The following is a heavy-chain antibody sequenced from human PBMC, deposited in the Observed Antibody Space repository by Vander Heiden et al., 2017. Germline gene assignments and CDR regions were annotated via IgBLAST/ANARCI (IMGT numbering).Heavy chain of an antibody. D-gene: IGHD3-16*01. V-gene: IGHV3-23*01. CDR2: LSASGESI. Sequence: EVQVLESGGGLVQSGGSLRLSCVASGFTFSDFAMGWVRQAPGKGLEWVSGLSASGESIYYADSVRGRFTISRDNSKNTISLQMNSLRSEDTAVYYCAKDEFGQPKYYFDYWGLGTLVTVSS. CDR3: AKDEFGQPKYYFDY. CDR1: GFTFSDFA. J-gene: IGHJ4*01.